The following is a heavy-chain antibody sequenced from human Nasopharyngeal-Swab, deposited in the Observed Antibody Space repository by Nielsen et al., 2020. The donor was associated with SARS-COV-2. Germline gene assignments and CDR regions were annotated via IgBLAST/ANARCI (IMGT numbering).Heavy chain of an antibody. J-gene: IGHJ6*02. Sequence: GGSLRLSCAVSGCTFSSDWMSWVRQAPGKGLEWVANIKQDGSETYYVDSVKGRFTISRDNAKNSLYLQMNSLRAEDTAVYYCARRQYGDYYYYYGMDVWGQGTTVTVSS. D-gene: IGHD4-17*01. CDR3: ARRQYGDYYYYYGMDV. CDR2: IKQDGSET. V-gene: IGHV3-7*03. CDR1: GCTFSSDW.